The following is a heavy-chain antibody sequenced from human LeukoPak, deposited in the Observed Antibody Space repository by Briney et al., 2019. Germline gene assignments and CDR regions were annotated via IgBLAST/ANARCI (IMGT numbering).Heavy chain of an antibody. D-gene: IGHD1-26*01. Sequence: GGSLRLSCAASGFTFSSYAMSWVRQAPGKGLEWVTAISGSGGSTYYADSVKGRFTISRDNSKNTLYLQMNSLRAEDTAVYYCAKESASIVGATPFDYWGQGTLVTVSS. CDR3: AKESASIVGATPFDY. J-gene: IGHJ4*02. V-gene: IGHV3-23*01. CDR2: ISGSGGST. CDR1: GFTFSSYA.